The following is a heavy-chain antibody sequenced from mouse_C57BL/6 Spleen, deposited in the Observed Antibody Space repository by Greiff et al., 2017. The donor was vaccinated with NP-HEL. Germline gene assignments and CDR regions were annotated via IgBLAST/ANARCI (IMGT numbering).Heavy chain of an antibody. CDR1: GFNIKDDY. Sequence: VQLKQSGAELVRPGASVKLSCTASGFNIKDDYMHWVKQRPEQGLEWIGWIDPENGNTEYASKFQGKATITADTYSNTAYLQLSSLTSEDTSVYYCTHCDGYYPFDYWGQGTLVTVSA. J-gene: IGHJ3*01. V-gene: IGHV14-4*01. CDR2: IDPENGNT. CDR3: THCDGYYPFDY. D-gene: IGHD2-3*01.